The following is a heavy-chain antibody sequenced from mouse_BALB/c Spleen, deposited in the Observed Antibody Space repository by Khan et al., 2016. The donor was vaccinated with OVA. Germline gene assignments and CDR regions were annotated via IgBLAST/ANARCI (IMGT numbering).Heavy chain of an antibody. Sequence: EVELVESGGDLVKTGGSLKLSCAASGFTFSTYGMSWVRQTPDKRLEWVATINSGGHYTYYIDSVKGRFTISRDNAKNILYLQMTSLRSEDTAIDYCARLAYYYNSEGFAYWGQGTLVTVSA. J-gene: IGHJ3*01. CDR2: INSGGHYT. CDR1: GFTFSTYG. V-gene: IGHV5-6*01. CDR3: ARLAYYYNSEGFAY. D-gene: IGHD1-1*02.